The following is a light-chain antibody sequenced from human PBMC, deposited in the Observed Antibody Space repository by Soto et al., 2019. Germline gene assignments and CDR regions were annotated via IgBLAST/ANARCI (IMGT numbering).Light chain of an antibody. CDR2: AAS. V-gene: IGKV1-39*01. CDR3: QQSYSTVRT. CDR1: QSISSY. Sequence: DIQMTQSPSSLSASVGDRVTITCRASQSISSYLNWYQQKPGKAPKLLIYAASSLQSGVTSRFSGSVTGTDFTLTISSLQPEEFATYDCQQSYSTVRTFGQGTKVEIK. J-gene: IGKJ1*01.